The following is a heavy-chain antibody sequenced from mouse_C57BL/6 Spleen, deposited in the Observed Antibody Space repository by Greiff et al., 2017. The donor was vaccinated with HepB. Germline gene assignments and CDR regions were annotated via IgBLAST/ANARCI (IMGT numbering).Heavy chain of an antibody. V-gene: IGHV3-1*01. CDR1: GYSITSGYD. J-gene: IGHJ2*01. CDR3: ARDDGSRYFDY. CDR2: ISYSGST. D-gene: IGHD1-1*01. Sequence: VQLKESGPGMVKPSQSLSLTCTVTGYSITSGYDWHWIRHFPGNKLEWMGYISYSGSTNYNPSLKSRISITHDTSKNHFFLKLNSVTTEDTATYYCARDDGSRYFDYWGQGTTLTVSS.